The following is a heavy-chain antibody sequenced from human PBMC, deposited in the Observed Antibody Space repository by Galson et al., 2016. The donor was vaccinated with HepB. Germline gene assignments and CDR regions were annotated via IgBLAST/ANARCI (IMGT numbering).Heavy chain of an antibody. J-gene: IGHJ4*02. CDR3: ARNVLRFFPLSKHFED. V-gene: IGHV4-39*01. D-gene: IGHD3-3*01. CDR1: GASITSNSFS. Sequence: SQTLSLTCTVTGASITSNSFSWGWLRQSRGKGPEWIGKIDGIGTTYYNPSPKTRVTISVHTSKTQFSLTLTSVTAADTAVYYCARNVLRFFPLSKHFEDWGQGTRVTVSP. CDR2: IDGIGTT.